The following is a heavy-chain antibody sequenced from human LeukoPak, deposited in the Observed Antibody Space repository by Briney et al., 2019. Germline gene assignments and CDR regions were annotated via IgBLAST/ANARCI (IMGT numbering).Heavy chain of an antibody. CDR2: ISAYNGNT. CDR1: GYTFTSYG. D-gene: IGHD3-10*01. V-gene: IGHV1-18*01. Sequence: ASVKVSCKASGYTFTSYGISWVRQAPGQGLEWMGWISAYNGNTNYAQKLQGRVTMTTDTSTSTAYMELRSLRSDDTAVYYCARDSRRITMVRGVTDYWGQGTLVTVSS. J-gene: IGHJ4*02. CDR3: ARDSRRITMVRGVTDY.